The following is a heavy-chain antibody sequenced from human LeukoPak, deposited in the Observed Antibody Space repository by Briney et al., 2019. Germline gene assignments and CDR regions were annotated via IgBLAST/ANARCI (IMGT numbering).Heavy chain of an antibody. Sequence: SVKVSCKASGGTFSSYAISWVRQAPGQGPEWKGGIIPIFGTANYAQKFQGRVTITADKSTSTAYMELSSLRSEDTAVYYCARLGYCSSTSCPYYFDYWGQGTLVTDSS. CDR3: ARLGYCSSTSCPYYFDY. J-gene: IGHJ4*02. CDR1: GGTFSSYA. V-gene: IGHV1-69*06. D-gene: IGHD2-2*01. CDR2: IIPIFGTA.